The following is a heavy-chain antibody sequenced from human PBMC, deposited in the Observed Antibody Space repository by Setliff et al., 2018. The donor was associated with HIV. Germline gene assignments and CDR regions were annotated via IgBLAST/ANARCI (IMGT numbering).Heavy chain of an antibody. CDR2: IRFDSKII. Sequence: GGSLRLSCAASGFTFSNYGMHWIRQAPDKGLEWVAFIRFDSKIISYAESVKGRFTISRDNAKNSVYLQVNSLRVEDTAMYYCARDQDWAFDYWGQGTLVTVSS. CDR3: ARDQDWAFDY. V-gene: IGHV3-30*02. J-gene: IGHJ4*02. CDR1: GFTFSNYG. D-gene: IGHD3-9*01.